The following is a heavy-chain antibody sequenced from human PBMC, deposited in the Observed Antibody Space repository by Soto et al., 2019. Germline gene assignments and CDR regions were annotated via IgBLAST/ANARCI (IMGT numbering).Heavy chain of an antibody. J-gene: IGHJ3*01. D-gene: IGHD4-17*01. CDR2: ITDYNGST. Sequence: QVQLMQSGAEVKKSGASVKVSCKASGYTFINYGIIWVRQALEQGLRWMGWITDYNGSTKYARKFQDRVTMTTDTSTSTAYMELRSLRSDDTAVYFCARDDFGDLWRSPDVWGQGTMVTVSS. CDR1: GYTFINYG. CDR3: ARDDFGDLWRSPDV. V-gene: IGHV1-18*04.